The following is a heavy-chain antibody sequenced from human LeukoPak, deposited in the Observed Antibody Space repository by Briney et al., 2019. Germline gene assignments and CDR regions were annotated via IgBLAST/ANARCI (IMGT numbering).Heavy chain of an antibody. CDR3: ARGGVGAHAFDI. D-gene: IGHD1-26*01. CDR1: GGSISSYY. CDR2: IYYSGST. J-gene: IGHJ3*02. V-gene: IGHV4-59*08. Sequence: SESLSLTCTVSGGSISSYYWSWIRQPPGKGLEWIGYIYYSGSTNYNPSLKSRVTISVDTSKNQFSLKLSSVTAADTAVYYCARGGVGAHAFDIWGQGTMVTVSS.